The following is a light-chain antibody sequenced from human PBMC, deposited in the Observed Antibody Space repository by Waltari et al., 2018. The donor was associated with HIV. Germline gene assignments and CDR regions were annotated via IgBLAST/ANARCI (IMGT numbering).Light chain of an antibody. Sequence: QSVLTQPPSVSGAPGQRVTISCTGSSSTIGAGYDVHWYQQLPGTAPKLLIYGNSNRPSGVPDRFSGSKSGNTASLTVSGLQAEDEADYYCSSYAGSNRVFGGGTKLTVL. CDR3: SSYAGSNRV. CDR2: GNS. V-gene: IGLV1-40*01. CDR1: SSTIGAGYD. J-gene: IGLJ3*02.